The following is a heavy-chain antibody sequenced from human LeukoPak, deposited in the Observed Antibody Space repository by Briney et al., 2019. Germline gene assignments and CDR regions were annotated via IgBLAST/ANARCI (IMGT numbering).Heavy chain of an antibody. Sequence: PGRSLRLSCAASGFTFSSYGMHWVRQAPGKGLEWVAVIWYDGSNKYYADSVKGRFTISRDNSKNTLYLQMNSLRAEDTAVYYCAREWAPYNSSWFPDYWGQGTLVTVSS. V-gene: IGHV3-33*01. D-gene: IGHD6-13*01. CDR1: GFTFSSYG. J-gene: IGHJ4*02. CDR2: IWYDGSNK. CDR3: AREWAPYNSSWFPDY.